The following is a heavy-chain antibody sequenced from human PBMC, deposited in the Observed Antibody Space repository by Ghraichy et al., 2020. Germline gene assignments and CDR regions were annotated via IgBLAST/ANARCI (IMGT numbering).Heavy chain of an antibody. CDR2: IKNNIEGGTT. D-gene: IGHD4-17*01. CDR3: TTDLDYGDYWFAP. J-gene: IGHJ5*02. CDR1: GFTFSYAW. Sequence: GESLNISCAASGFTFSYAWMSWVRQAPGKGLEWVGRIKNNIEGGTTDYAAPVKGRFSISRDDSKDTVYLQMNSLKTEDTAVYYCTTDLDYGDYWFAPWGQETAVIVSS. V-gene: IGHV3-15*01.